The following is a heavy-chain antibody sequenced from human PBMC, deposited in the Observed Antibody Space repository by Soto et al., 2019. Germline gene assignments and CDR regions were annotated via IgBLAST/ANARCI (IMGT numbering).Heavy chain of an antibody. D-gene: IGHD2-15*01. CDR3: ANGSAKALLYYFDY. J-gene: IGHJ4*02. V-gene: IGHV3-23*01. CDR1: GFTFSSHA. CDR2: ISGSGGST. Sequence: GGSLSLSCAASGFTFSSHAMSWVRQAPGKGLEWVSAISGSGGSTYYADSVKGRFTISRDNSKNTLYLQMNSLRAEDTAVYYCANGSAKALLYYFDYWGQGTLVTVSS.